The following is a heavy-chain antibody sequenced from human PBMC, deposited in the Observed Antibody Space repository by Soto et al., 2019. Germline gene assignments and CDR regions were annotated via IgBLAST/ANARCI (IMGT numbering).Heavy chain of an antibody. CDR3: AKDHYDYIWGSYPVPLAFDI. V-gene: IGHV3-23*01. J-gene: IGHJ3*02. D-gene: IGHD3-16*02. Sequence: GGSLRLSCAVSGFTFSSYAMSWVRQAPGKGLEWVSAISGSGGSTYYADSVKGRFTISRDNSKNTLYLQMNSLRAEDTAVYYCAKDHYDYIWGSYPVPLAFDIWGQGTMVTVSS. CDR2: ISGSGGST. CDR1: GFTFSSYA.